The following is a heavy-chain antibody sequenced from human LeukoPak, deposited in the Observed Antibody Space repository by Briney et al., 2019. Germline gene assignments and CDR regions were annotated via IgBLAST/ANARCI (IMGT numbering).Heavy chain of an antibody. CDR1: GGTFSSYA. CDR2: IIPIFGAA. Sequence: ASVKVSCKASGGTFSSYAISWVRQAPGQGLEWMGGIIPIFGAANYAQKFQGRVTITTDESTSTAYMALSSLRSEDTAVYYCARGGDYCSSTSGYTVSWFDPWGQGTLVTVSS. D-gene: IGHD2-2*02. CDR3: ARGGDYCSSTSGYTVSWFDP. J-gene: IGHJ5*02. V-gene: IGHV1-69*05.